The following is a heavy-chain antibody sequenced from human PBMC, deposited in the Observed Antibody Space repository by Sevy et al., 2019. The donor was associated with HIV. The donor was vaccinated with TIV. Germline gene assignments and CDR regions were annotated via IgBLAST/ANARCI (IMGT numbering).Heavy chain of an antibody. D-gene: IGHD3-22*01. CDR2: IGTAGDP. CDR1: GFTFSSYD. CDR3: ARDFVRITMIVVVISLDY. V-gene: IGHV3-13*05. Sequence: GGYLRLSCAASGFTFSSYDMHWVRQATGKGLEWVSAIGTAGDPYYPGSVKGRFTISRENAKNSLYLQMNSLRAGDTAVYYCARDFVRITMIVVVISLDYWGQGTLVTVSS. J-gene: IGHJ4*02.